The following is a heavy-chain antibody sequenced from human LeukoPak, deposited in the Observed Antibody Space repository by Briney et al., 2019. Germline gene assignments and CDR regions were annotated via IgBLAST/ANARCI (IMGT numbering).Heavy chain of an antibody. CDR1: GGSISSSSYY. CDR2: IYYSGST. Sequence: SETLSLTSTDSGGSISSSSYYWGWIRQPPGKGLEWIGSIYYSGSTYYKPSLRSRVTISVDTSKSQFSLKLSSVTAADTAVYYCARHQGGDGYNYYYYMDVWGKGTTVTVSS. J-gene: IGHJ6*03. V-gene: IGHV4-39*01. D-gene: IGHD5-24*01. CDR3: ARHQGGDGYNYYYYMDV.